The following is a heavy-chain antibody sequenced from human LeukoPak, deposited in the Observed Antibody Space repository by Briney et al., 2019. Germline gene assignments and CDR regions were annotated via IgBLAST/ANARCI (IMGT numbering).Heavy chain of an antibody. D-gene: IGHD6-13*01. CDR1: GCSISSSNC. CDR3: GSRLGQYSSSWIQLWPSGGFDL. CDR2: IYHISST. Sequence: SETLSLTCAVSGCSISSSNCGSGCRQPPGKGLECIGEIYHISSTNHNPSLKGQFTISVHKSKTKFCLKLSSVTAADTDVYYCGSRLGQYSSSWIQLWPSGGFDLWGQGTMVTVSS. V-gene: IGHV4-4*02. J-gene: IGHJ3*01.